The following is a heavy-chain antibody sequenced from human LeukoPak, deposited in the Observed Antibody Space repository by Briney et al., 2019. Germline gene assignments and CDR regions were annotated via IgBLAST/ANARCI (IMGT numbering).Heavy chain of an antibody. J-gene: IGHJ4*02. V-gene: IGHV1-24*01. D-gene: IGHD3-9*01. Sequence: GASVKVSCKVFGYTVAKLSMHWVRQAPGKGLEWMGGFDPEDDETIYAQKFQGRITMTEDTSTDTAYMELSSLRSEDTAVYYCATDSSFILTGYPWRYWGQGTLVTVSS. CDR3: ATDSSFILTGYPWRY. CDR2: FDPEDDET. CDR1: GYTVAKLS.